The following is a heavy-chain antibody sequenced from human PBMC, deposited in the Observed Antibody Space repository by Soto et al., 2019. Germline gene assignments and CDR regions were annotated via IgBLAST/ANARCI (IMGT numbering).Heavy chain of an antibody. CDR2: ISPNGQGI. Sequence: EVKLLESGGGLVQPGGSLRLSCGVSGFTVTSNGVSWVRQAPGKGLEWVSAISPNGQGIWYADSVKGRFTISRDISRNTFFLKMATLRAENTAVYYCAKDRQYPRDYFHYGGQGTLVTVSS. CDR3: AKDRQYPRDYFHY. V-gene: IGHV3-23*01. J-gene: IGHJ4*02. D-gene: IGHD2-2*01. CDR1: GFTVTSNG.